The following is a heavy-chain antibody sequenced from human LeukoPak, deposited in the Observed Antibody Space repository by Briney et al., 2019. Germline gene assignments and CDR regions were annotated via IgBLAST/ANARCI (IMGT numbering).Heavy chain of an antibody. J-gene: IGHJ4*02. D-gene: IGHD3-10*01. CDR3: AKHEGSSGSYCHFHY. CDR2: ISGSGGTT. CDR1: GFTFSSYA. Sequence: GGSLRLSCAASGFTFSSYAMTWVRQAPGKGLEWVSGISGSGGTTYHADSVKGRFTISRDNSKNTLYLQMNSLRAEDTAVYYCAKHEGSSGSYCHFHYWGQGTLVTVSS. V-gene: IGHV3-23*01.